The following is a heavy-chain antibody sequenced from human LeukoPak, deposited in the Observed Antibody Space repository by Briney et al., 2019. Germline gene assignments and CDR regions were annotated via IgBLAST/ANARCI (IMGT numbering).Heavy chain of an antibody. J-gene: IGHJ4*02. D-gene: IGHD3-9*01. V-gene: IGHV3-30*03. Sequence: GGSLRLSCAGSGFTFRTSGMNWVRQAPGKGLEWVAVISYDGSNKYYADSVKGRFTISRDNSKNTLYLQMNSLRAEDTAVYYCARVEGLLRYFDWHFDYWGQGTLVTVSS. CDR2: ISYDGSNK. CDR1: GFTFRTSG. CDR3: ARVEGLLRYFDWHFDY.